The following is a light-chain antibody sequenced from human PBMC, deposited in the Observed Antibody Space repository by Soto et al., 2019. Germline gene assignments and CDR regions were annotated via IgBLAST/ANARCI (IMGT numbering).Light chain of an antibody. CDR2: DVT. CDR1: SSDVGGYNY. Sequence: QSVLTQPRSVPGSPGQSVTISCTGSSSDVGGYNYVSWYQQHPGKAPKLMIYDVTRRLSGVPDRFSGSKSGNTASLTISGLQAEDETDYYCCSYAGSYTYVFGTGTKVTVL. CDR3: CSYAGSYTYV. V-gene: IGLV2-11*01. J-gene: IGLJ1*01.